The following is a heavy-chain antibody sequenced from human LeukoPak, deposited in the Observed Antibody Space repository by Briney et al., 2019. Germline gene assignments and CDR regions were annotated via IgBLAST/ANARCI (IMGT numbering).Heavy chain of an antibody. D-gene: IGHD3-16*02. Sequence: GGSLRLSCGASGFTFSDYAMNWVRQTPERGLEWVAAITAGGDTTYYADSVKGRFTISRDNFRSTLTQEMSSLKYEDTAVYYCAKGWPIAGDTKDWFTLWGQGTLVTVSS. CDR1: GFTFSDYA. CDR2: ITAGGDTT. J-gene: IGHJ5*02. CDR3: AKGWPIAGDTKDWFTL. V-gene: IGHV3-23*01.